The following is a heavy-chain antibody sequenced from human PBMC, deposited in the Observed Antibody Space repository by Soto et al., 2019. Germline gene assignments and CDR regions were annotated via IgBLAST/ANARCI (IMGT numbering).Heavy chain of an antibody. CDR3: ARERPDGSRLDP. Sequence: PSQILSLTCTVSGGSISSGDYYWSWIRQPPGKGLEWIGYIYYSGSTYYNPSLKSRVTISVDTSKNQFSLKLSSVTAAVTAVYYCARERPDGSRLDPWGQGTLVTVSS. D-gene: IGHD6-13*01. V-gene: IGHV4-30-4*01. CDR1: GGSISSGDYY. J-gene: IGHJ5*02. CDR2: IYYSGST.